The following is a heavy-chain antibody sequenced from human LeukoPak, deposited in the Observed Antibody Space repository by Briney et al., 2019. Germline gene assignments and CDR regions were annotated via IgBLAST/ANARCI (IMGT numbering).Heavy chain of an antibody. CDR3: AKDTDYDPSYFDY. V-gene: IGHV3-9*01. CDR1: GFTFDEYA. CDR2: ISWNRGSI. J-gene: IGHJ4*02. D-gene: IGHD4-17*01. Sequence: GRSLRLACAASGFTFDEYAMHWVRHAPGKGLEWVSGISWNRGSIGYADSVKGRFTISRDNGKNSLYLQMNSLRAEDTALYYCAKDTDYDPSYFDYWGQGTLVTVSS.